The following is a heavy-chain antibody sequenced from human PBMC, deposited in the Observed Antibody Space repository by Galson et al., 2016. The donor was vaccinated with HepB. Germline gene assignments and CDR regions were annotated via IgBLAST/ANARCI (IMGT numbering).Heavy chain of an antibody. J-gene: IGHJ4*02. D-gene: IGHD3-9*01. CDR2: IKQDGSEK. CDR3: AAELTY. CDR1: GFTFSHAW. Sequence: SLRLSCAASGFTFSHAWMSWVRQAPGKGLEWVANIKQDGSEKDYVDSVKGRFTISRDNAKNSLYLQMNSLRAEDTAIYYCAAELTYWGQGSLVTVSS. V-gene: IGHV3-7*03.